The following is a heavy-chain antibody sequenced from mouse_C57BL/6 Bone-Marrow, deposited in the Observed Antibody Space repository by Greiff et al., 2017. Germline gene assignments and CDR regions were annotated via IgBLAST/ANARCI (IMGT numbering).Heavy chain of an antibody. Sequence: EVKLQQSGPGLVKPSQSLSLTCSVTGYSITSGYYWNWIRQFPGNKLEWMGYISYDGSNNYNPSLKNRISITRDTSKNQFFLKLNSVTTEDTATYYCARDSPRYAYWGQGTLVTVSA. CDR3: ARDSPRYAY. D-gene: IGHD1-1*01. V-gene: IGHV3-6*01. CDR2: ISYDGSN. J-gene: IGHJ3*01. CDR1: GYSITSGYY.